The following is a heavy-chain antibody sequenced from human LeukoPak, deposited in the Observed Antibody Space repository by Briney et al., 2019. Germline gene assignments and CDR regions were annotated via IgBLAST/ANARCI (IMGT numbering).Heavy chain of an antibody. D-gene: IGHD3-10*01. J-gene: IGHJ4*02. CDR3: VKDPPITMVRGVIIDFDY. Sequence: PGGSLRLSCAASGFTFSRYAMSWVRQARGKGLEWVSAISGSGNATYYADSAKGRFTISRDNSKNTLYLQMNSLRAEDTAVYYCVKDPPITMVRGVIIDFDYWGQGTLVTVSS. V-gene: IGHV3-23*01. CDR2: ISGSGNAT. CDR1: GFTFSRYA.